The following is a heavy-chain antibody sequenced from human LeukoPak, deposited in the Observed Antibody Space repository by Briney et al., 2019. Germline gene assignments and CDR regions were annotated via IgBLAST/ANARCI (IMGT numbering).Heavy chain of an antibody. CDR1: GFTFSSYS. CDR3: ASGIYCSSTSCYSTFDY. V-gene: IGHV3-21*04. J-gene: IGHJ4*02. D-gene: IGHD2-2*01. Sequence: GGSLRLSCAASGFTFSSYSMNWVRQAPGKGLEWVSSISSSSSYIYYADSVKGRFTISRDNAKNSLYLQMNSLRAEDTAVYYCASGIYCSSTSCYSTFDYWGQGTLVTVSS. CDR2: ISSSSSYI.